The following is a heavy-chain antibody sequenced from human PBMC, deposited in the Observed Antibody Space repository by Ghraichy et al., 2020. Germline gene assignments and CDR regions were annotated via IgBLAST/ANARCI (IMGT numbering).Heavy chain of an antibody. J-gene: IGHJ4*02. D-gene: IGHD2-15*01. V-gene: IGHV3-23*01. CDR2: ISGSGGST. Sequence: GGSLRLSCAASGFTFSSYAMSWVRQAPGKGLEWVSAISGSGGSTYYADSVKGRFTISRDNSKNTLYLQMNSLRAKDTAVYYCAKDRGYCSGGSCYYNNYYDSSGYYFDYWGQGTLVTVSS. CDR3: AKDRGYCSGGSCYYNNYYDSSGYYFDY. CDR1: GFTFSSYA.